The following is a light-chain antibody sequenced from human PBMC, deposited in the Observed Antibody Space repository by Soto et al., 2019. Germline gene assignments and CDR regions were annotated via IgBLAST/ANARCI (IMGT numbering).Light chain of an antibody. CDR3: CSYAGSSTWV. CDR1: SSDIGSYNL. CDR2: EGS. V-gene: IGLV2-23*01. Sequence: TGXSSDIGSYNLVSWYQQHPGKVPKLMIYEGSKRPSGVSNRFSGSKSGNTASLTISGLLAEDEADYYCCSYAGSSTWVFGGGTKLTVL. J-gene: IGLJ3*02.